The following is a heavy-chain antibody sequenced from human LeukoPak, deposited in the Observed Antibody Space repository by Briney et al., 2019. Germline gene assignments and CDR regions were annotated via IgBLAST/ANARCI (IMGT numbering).Heavy chain of an antibody. CDR2: IYSGGST. V-gene: IGHV3-53*01. J-gene: IGHJ4*02. D-gene: IGHD3-16*02. CDR3: AKELLGGVIDPFDY. Sequence: GGSLRLSCAASGFTVSSNYMSWVRQAPGKGLEWVSVIYSGGSTYYADSVKGRFTISRDNSKNTLYLQMNSLRAEDTAVYYCAKELLGGVIDPFDYWGQGTLVTVSS. CDR1: GFTVSSNY.